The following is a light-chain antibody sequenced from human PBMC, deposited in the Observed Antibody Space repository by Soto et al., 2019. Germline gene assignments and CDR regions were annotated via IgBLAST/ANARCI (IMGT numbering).Light chain of an antibody. CDR3: QVWDGSTDAV. Sequence: SYELTQPPSVSAAPGKTATITCGGNNIGNLDVHWYQQKRGQAPVLVIFSDNDRPSGIPDRFSGSNSGNTATLTISRVDAGDEANYYCQVWDGSTDAVFGGGTKVTVL. J-gene: IGLJ2*01. CDR1: NIGNLD. V-gene: IGLV3-21*04. CDR2: SDN.